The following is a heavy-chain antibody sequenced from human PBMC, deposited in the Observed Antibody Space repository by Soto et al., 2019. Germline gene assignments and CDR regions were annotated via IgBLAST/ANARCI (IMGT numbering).Heavy chain of an antibody. CDR1: HDSISGHY. V-gene: IGHV4-59*11. D-gene: IGHD1-1*01. CDR3: AETGADGDERFDT. J-gene: IGHJ5*02. CDR2: IYYTGHA. Sequence: PSRNLSLTSTVSHDSISGHYWTWIRQPPRKGLEWIGYIYYTGHAVYNPSLKSRITFSVDTSKNQLSLKLTSVTAADTAVYFCAETGADGDERFDTWVQGSLV.